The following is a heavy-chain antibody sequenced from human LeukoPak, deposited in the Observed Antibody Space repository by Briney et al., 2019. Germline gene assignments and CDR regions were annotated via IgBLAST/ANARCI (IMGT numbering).Heavy chain of an antibody. J-gene: IGHJ4*02. CDR1: GYTFTSYG. CDR3: VWSSARFRPDTAMVTFDY. V-gene: IGHV1-18*01. D-gene: IGHD5-18*01. Sequence: ASVKVSCKASGYTFTSYGISWVRQAPGQGLEWMGWISAYNGNTNYAQKLQGRVTMTTDTSTSTAYMELRSLRSDDTAVYYCVWSSARFRPDTAMVTFDYWGRGTLVTVSS. CDR2: ISAYNGNT.